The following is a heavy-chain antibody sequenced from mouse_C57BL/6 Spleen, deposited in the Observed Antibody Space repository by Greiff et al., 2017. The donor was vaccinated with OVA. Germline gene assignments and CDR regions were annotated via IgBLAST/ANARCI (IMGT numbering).Heavy chain of an antibody. Sequence: QVQLKESGAELMKPGASVKLSCKASGYTFTGYWIEWVKQRPGHGLEWIGEILPGSGSTNYNEKFKGKATFTADTSSNTAYMRHSSLTTEDSTIYYCARGGTTVVDHAKGDWGQGTSVTVSS. CDR3: ARGGTTVVDHAKGD. CDR2: ILPGSGST. CDR1: GYTFTGYW. D-gene: IGHD1-1*01. J-gene: IGHJ4*01. V-gene: IGHV1-9*01.